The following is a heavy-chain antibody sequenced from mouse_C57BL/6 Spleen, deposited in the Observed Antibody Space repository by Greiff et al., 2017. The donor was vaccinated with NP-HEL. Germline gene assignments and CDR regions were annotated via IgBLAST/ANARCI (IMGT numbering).Heavy chain of an antibody. CDR3: ARSGYGGAMDY. D-gene: IGHD3-2*02. V-gene: IGHV7-3*01. CDR1: GFTFTDYY. J-gene: IGHJ4*01. Sequence: DVKLVESGGGLVQPGGSLSLSCAASGFTFTDYYMSWVRQPPGKALEWLGFIRNKANGYTTEYSASVKGRFTISRDNSQSILYLQMNALRAEDSATYYCARSGYGGAMDYWGQGTSVTVSS. CDR2: IRNKANGYTT.